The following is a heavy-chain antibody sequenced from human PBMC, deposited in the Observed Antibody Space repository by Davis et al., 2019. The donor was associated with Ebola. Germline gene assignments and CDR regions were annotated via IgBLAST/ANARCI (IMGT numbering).Heavy chain of an antibody. CDR3: ARVGYCSGGSCYFYDY. CDR2: INPNSGGT. V-gene: IGHV1-2*06. CDR1: GYTFTSYG. J-gene: IGHJ4*02. Sequence: AASVKVSCKASGYTFTSYGISWVRQAPGQGLEWMGRINPNSGGTNYAQKFQGRVTMTRDTSISTAYMELSRLRSDDTAVYYCARVGYCSGGSCYFYDYWGQGTLVTVSS. D-gene: IGHD2-15*01.